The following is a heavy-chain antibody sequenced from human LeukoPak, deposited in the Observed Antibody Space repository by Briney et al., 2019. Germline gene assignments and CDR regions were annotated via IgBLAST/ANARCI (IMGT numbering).Heavy chain of an antibody. Sequence: GESLKISCKGSGYSFTSYWIGWVRQMPGKGLEWMGIIYPDDSDTRYSPSFQGQVTISTDKSISTAYLQWSSLKASDTAIYFCACGYYVYNFDYWGQGTLVTVSS. CDR1: GYSFTSYW. CDR3: ACGYYVYNFDY. V-gene: IGHV5-51*01. D-gene: IGHD3-22*01. CDR2: IYPDDSDT. J-gene: IGHJ4*02.